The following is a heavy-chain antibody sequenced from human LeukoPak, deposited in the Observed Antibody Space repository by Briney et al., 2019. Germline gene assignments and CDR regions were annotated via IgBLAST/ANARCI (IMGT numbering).Heavy chain of an antibody. J-gene: IGHJ4*02. CDR1: GFTFSSYS. CDR3: ARDREVAAVVGAMDD. Sequence: GGSLRLSCAASGFTFSSYSMNWVRQAPGKGLEWVSSISSSSSYIYYADSVKGRFTISRDNAKNSLYLQMNSLRAEDTAVYYCARDREVAAVVGAMDDWGQGTLVTVSS. V-gene: IGHV3-21*01. CDR2: ISSSSSYI. D-gene: IGHD6-13*01.